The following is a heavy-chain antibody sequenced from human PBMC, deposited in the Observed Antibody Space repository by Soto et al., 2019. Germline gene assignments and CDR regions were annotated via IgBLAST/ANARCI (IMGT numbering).Heavy chain of an antibody. CDR3: AKVRYSSPMGYYYGMDV. J-gene: IGHJ6*02. CDR2: IIPIFGTA. CDR1: RVAFSKFI. Sequence: SVKVSCKASRVAFSKFIVTWVRQAPGLGLEWVGGIIPIFGTANYAQKFQGRVTITADESTSTSYMEVNDLRSEDTAVYYCAKVRYSSPMGYYYGMDVWGQGTTVTVSS. V-gene: IGHV1-69*13. D-gene: IGHD6-19*01.